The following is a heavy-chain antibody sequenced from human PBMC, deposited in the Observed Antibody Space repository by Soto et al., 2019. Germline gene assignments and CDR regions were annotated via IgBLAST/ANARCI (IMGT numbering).Heavy chain of an antibody. CDR3: AKVRYSSPMGYYYGMDV. J-gene: IGHJ6*02. CDR2: IIPIFGTA. CDR1: RVAFSKFI. Sequence: SVKVSCKASRVAFSKFIVTWVRQAPGLGLEWVGGIIPIFGTANYAQKFQGRVTITADESTSTSYMEVNDLRSEDTAVYYCAKVRYSSPMGYYYGMDVWGQGTTVTVSS. V-gene: IGHV1-69*13. D-gene: IGHD6-19*01.